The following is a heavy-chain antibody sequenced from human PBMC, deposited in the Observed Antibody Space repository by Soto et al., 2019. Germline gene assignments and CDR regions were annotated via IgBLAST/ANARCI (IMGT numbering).Heavy chain of an antibody. CDR1: RFTVNSKF. Sequence: GWSTRLSCAASRFTVNSKFVSLVRKAPGKGLEWVSLIQSGGPTYYADSVKGRFTISRDTSENTVHLQMDSLRSDDTAVYYCARASGTYYYYMDVWGKGTTVTVSS. V-gene: IGHV3-53*05. D-gene: IGHD1-7*01. J-gene: IGHJ6*03. CDR3: ARASGTYYYYMDV. CDR2: IQSGGPT.